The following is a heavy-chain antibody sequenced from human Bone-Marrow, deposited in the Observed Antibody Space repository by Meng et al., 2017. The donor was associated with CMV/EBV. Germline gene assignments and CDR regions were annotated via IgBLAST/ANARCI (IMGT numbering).Heavy chain of an antibody. Sequence: ETLSLTCTVSGGSVSSGSYYWSWIRQPPGKGLEWIGYIYYSGSTNYNPSLKSRVTISVDTSKNQFSLKLSSVTAADTAVYYCARSQSPYDFWSGYYIPGGYYYYYGMDVWGQGTTVTVS. J-gene: IGHJ6*02. V-gene: IGHV4-61*01. CDR2: IYYSGST. D-gene: IGHD3-3*01. CDR1: GGSVSSGSYY. CDR3: ARSQSPYDFWSGYYIPGGYYYYYGMDV.